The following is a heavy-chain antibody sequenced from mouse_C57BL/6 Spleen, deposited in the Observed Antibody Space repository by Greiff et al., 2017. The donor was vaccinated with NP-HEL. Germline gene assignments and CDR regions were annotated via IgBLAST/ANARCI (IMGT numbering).Heavy chain of an antibody. CDR1: GFTFTDYY. CDR3: ARKGSNGDGAWFAY. D-gene: IGHD4-1*01. J-gene: IGHJ3*01. Sequence: EVKLMESGGGLVQPGGSLSLSCAASGFTFTDYYMSWVRQPPGKALEWLGFIRNKANGYTTEYSASVKGRFTISRDNSQSILYLQMNALRAEDSATYYCARKGSNGDGAWFAYWGQGTLVTVSA. V-gene: IGHV7-3*01. CDR2: IRNKANGYTT.